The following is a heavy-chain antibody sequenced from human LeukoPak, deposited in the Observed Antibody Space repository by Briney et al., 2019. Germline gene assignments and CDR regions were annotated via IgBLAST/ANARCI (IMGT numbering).Heavy chain of an antibody. CDR1: GGSSSGYY. Sequence: SETLTLTCAVYGGSSSGYYWSWIRQPPGKGLEWIGEINHSGSTNYNPSLKSRVTISVDTSKNQFSLKLSSVTAADTAVYYCARRNVLSYYYFWFDPWGQGTLVTVSS. J-gene: IGHJ5*02. CDR3: ARRNVLSYYYFWFDP. V-gene: IGHV4-34*01. D-gene: IGHD3-22*01. CDR2: INHSGST.